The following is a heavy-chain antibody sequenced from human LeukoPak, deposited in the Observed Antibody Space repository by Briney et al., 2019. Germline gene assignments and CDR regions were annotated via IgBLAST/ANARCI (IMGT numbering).Heavy chain of an antibody. V-gene: IGHV3-30*03. CDR1: GFTFSSYG. D-gene: IGHD3-22*01. J-gene: IGHJ5*02. Sequence: GGSLRLSCAASGFTFSSYGMHWVCQAPGKGLEWVAVISYDGSNKYYADSVKGRFTISRDNAKNTLNLQMNSLRAEDTAVYYCARDLGQYYDTSDNWFDPWGQGTLVTVSS. CDR2: ISYDGSNK. CDR3: ARDLGQYYDTSDNWFDP.